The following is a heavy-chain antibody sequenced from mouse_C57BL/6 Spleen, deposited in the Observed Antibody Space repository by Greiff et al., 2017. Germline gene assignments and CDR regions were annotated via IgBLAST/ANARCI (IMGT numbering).Heavy chain of an antibody. CDR1: GYTFTSYW. Sequence: QVQLQQPGAELVKPGASVKLSCKASGYTFTSYWMHWVKQRPGQGLEWIGMIHPNSGSTNYNEKFKSKATLTVDKSSSTAYMQLSSLTSEDSSVYYCARYPTGVPYYFDYWGQGTTLTVSS. J-gene: IGHJ2*01. V-gene: IGHV1-64*01. CDR2: IHPNSGST. CDR3: ARYPTGVPYYFDY.